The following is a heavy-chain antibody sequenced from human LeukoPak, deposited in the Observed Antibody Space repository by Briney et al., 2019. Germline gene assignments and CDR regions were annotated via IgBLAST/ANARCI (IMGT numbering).Heavy chain of an antibody. J-gene: IGHJ5*02. Sequence: ASVKVSCKASGYTFTGYYMHWVRQAPGQGLEWMGWINPNSGNTNYAQKLQGRVTMTTDTSTSTAYMELRSLRSDDTAVYYCARDRSLLLNWFDPWGQGTLVTVSS. CDR1: GYTFTGYY. CDR2: INPNSGNT. D-gene: IGHD2-21*01. V-gene: IGHV1-18*04. CDR3: ARDRSLLLNWFDP.